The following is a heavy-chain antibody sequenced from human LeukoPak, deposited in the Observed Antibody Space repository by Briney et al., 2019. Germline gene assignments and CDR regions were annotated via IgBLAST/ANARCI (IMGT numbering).Heavy chain of an antibody. CDR3: ARDSSTDYYYYNMDV. V-gene: IGHV3-21*01. Sequence: GGSLRLSCAASGFTFSTYSMNWVRQAPGKGLEWVSSISSSSSNIYYADSVKGRFTISRDNAKNSLYLQMNSLRAEDTAVYYCARDSSTDYYYYNMDVWGKGPTVTVSS. CDR2: ISSSSSNI. D-gene: IGHD2/OR15-2a*01. CDR1: GFTFSTYS. J-gene: IGHJ6*03.